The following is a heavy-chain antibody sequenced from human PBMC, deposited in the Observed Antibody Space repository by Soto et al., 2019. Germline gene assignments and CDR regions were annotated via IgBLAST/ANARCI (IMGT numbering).Heavy chain of an antibody. CDR1: GGSISSYH. V-gene: IGHV4-59*01. Sequence: SETLSLTCTVSGGSISSYHWSWIRQPPGEGLEWIGSIYYSGSTNYNPSLKSRVTISVDTSKNQFSLKLRSVTAADTAVYYCARGQFNILTGYYIDYWGQGTLVTVSS. CDR3: ARGQFNILTGYYIDY. CDR2: IYYSGST. J-gene: IGHJ4*02. D-gene: IGHD3-9*01.